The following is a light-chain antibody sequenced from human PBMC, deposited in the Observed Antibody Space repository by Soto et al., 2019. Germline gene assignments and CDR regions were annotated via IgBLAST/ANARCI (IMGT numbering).Light chain of an antibody. CDR3: QQRSNWPG. CDR2: DAS. CDR1: QSVSSY. J-gene: IGKJ4*02. Sequence: EIVLTQSPATLSLSPGARATLSCRASQSVSSYLAWYQQKPGQAPRLLIYDASNRATGIPARFSGSGSGTDFTLTISSREPEDFACYYCQQRSNWPGFGGGTKVEIK. V-gene: IGKV3-11*01.